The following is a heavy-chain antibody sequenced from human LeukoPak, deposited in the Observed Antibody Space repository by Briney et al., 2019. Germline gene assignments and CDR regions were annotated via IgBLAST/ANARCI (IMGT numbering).Heavy chain of an antibody. D-gene: IGHD3-10*01. CDR1: GFTFSSYG. Sequence: GRSLRLSCAASGFTFSSYGMHWVRQAPGKGLEWVAVISYDGSNKYYADSVKGRFTISRDNSKNTLYLQMNSLRAEDTAVYYCAKYTGDYWGQGTLVTVSS. CDR2: ISYDGSNK. V-gene: IGHV3-30*18. J-gene: IGHJ4*02. CDR3: AKYTGDY.